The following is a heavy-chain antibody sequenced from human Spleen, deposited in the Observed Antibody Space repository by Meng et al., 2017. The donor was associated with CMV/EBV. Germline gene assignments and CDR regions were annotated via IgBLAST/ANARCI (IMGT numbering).Heavy chain of an antibody. J-gene: IGHJ4*02. CDR3: AKDVITIFGVPDHFDY. V-gene: IGHV3-7*01. CDR2: IKQDEGEK. D-gene: IGHD3-3*01. CDR1: GFTFSSYW. Sequence: GESLKISCAASGFTFSSYWMSWVRQAPGKGLEWVANIKQDEGEKYYVDSVKGRFTISRDNTKNSLYLQLNSLRGDDTAVYYCAKDVITIFGVPDHFDYWGQGTLVTVSS.